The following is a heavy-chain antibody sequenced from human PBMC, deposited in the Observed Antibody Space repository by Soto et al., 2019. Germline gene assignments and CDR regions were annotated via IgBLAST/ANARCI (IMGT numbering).Heavy chain of an antibody. J-gene: IGHJ4*02. CDR2: VYHTGRT. CDR1: GGSFKSGSYS. Sequence: QVQLQESGPGLVKPSETLSLTCTVSGGSFKSGSYSWSWIRQPPGKGLEWIGYVYHTGRTSYNPSLTRRVSISMDTSKTQFSLNLDSVTAADTAVYFCARDFAYFDSWGQGTLVTVSS. V-gene: IGHV4-61*01. D-gene: IGHD3-3*01. CDR3: ARDFAYFDS.